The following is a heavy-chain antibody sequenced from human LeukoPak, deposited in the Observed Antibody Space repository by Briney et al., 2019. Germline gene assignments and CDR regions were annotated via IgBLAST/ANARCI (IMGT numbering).Heavy chain of an antibody. CDR3: ARGYCSGGSCYSYYYYNYMDV. Sequence: SETLSLTCTVSGGSISSSSYYWGWIRQPPGKGLEWIGSIYYTGTTNYNPSLKSRVTISVDTSKNQFSLKLSSVTAADTAVYYCARGYCSGGSCYSYYYYNYMDVWGKGTTVTVSS. J-gene: IGHJ6*03. CDR1: GGSISSSSYY. CDR2: IYYTGTT. D-gene: IGHD2-15*01. V-gene: IGHV4-39*07.